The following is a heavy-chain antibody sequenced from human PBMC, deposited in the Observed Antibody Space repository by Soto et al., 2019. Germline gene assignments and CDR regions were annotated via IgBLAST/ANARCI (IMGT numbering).Heavy chain of an antibody. CDR1: GGSFSGYY. V-gene: IGHV4-34*01. CDR2: VNHSGTT. Sequence: QVQLQQWGAGLLKPSETLSLTCAVYGGSFSGYYWTWIRQSPEKGLEWIGEVNHSGTTYYNPSLKTRVTISVHTPKNQFSMKMRSVTAADTAVYYGARGIGYCSSINCYSSRRLRFDSWGQGTLVTVSS. J-gene: IGHJ4*02. CDR3: ARGIGYCSSINCYSSRRLRFDS. D-gene: IGHD2-2*01.